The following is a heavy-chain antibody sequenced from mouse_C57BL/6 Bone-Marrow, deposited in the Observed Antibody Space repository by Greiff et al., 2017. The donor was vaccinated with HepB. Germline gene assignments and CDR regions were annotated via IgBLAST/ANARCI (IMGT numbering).Heavy chain of an antibody. D-gene: IGHD3-3*01. CDR1: GFNIKDDY. Sequence: EVQLQQSGAELVRPGASVKLSCTASGFNIKDDYMHWVKQRPEQGLEWIGWIDPENGDTEYASKFQGKATITADTSSNTAYLQLSSLTSEDTAFYYCTTLGHSIGDFDYWGQGTTLTVSS. V-gene: IGHV14-4*01. CDR2: IDPENGDT. J-gene: IGHJ2*01. CDR3: TTLGHSIGDFDY.